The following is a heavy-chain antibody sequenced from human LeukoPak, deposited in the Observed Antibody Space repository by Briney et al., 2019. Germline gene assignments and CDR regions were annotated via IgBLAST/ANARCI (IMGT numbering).Heavy chain of an antibody. Sequence: PGRSLRLSCAASGFTFSSYGMHWVRQAPGKGLEWVAVISYDGSNKYYADSVKGRFTISRDNSKNTLYLQMNSLRAEDTAVYYCAREEVAAAGTRSYYFDYWGQGTLVTVSS. CDR2: ISYDGSNK. CDR3: AREEVAAAGTRSYYFDY. V-gene: IGHV3-30*03. CDR1: GFTFSSYG. D-gene: IGHD6-13*01. J-gene: IGHJ4*02.